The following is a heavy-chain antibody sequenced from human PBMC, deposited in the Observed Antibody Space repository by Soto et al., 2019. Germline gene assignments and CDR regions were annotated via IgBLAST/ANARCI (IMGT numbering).Heavy chain of an antibody. Sequence: AASVEVSCKASGYTFTGYYMHWVRQAPGQGLEWLGRINPKSGGTSTAQKFQGWVTMTTDTSISTASMELTRLTSDDTAIYYCARGDSTDCSNGVCSFFYHHDLGVWGQGTTVTVSS. V-gene: IGHV1-2*04. CDR1: GYTFTGYY. CDR2: INPKSGGT. J-gene: IGHJ6*02. D-gene: IGHD2-8*01. CDR3: ARGDSTDCSNGVCSFFYHHDLGV.